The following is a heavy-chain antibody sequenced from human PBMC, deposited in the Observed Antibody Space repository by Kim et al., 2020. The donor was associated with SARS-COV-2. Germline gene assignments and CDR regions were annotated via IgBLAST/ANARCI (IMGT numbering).Heavy chain of an antibody. CDR1: GGSISSSSYY. CDR2: IYYSGST. D-gene: IGHD3-22*01. J-gene: IGHJ3*02. Sequence: SETLSLTCTVSGGSISSSSYYWGWIRQPPGKGLEWIGSIYYSGSTYYNPSLKSRVTISVDTSKNQFSLKLSSVTAADTAVYYCAVFPRGYYDSSGYYGEADAFDIWGQGTMVTVSS. V-gene: IGHV4-39*01. CDR3: AVFPRGYYDSSGYYGEADAFDI.